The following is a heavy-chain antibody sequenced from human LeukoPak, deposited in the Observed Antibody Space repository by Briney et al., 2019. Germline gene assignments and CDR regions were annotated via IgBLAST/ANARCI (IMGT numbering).Heavy chain of an antibody. Sequence: SQTLSLTCTVSGGSISSGSYYWSWIRQPAGKGLEWIGRIYTSGSTNYNPSLKSRVTISVDTSKNQFSLKLSSVTAADTAVYYCARGVAGYSSGYHFDYWGQGTLVTVSS. J-gene: IGHJ4*02. CDR3: ARGVAGYSSGYHFDY. CDR2: IYTSGST. CDR1: GGSISSGSYY. V-gene: IGHV4-61*02. D-gene: IGHD6-19*01.